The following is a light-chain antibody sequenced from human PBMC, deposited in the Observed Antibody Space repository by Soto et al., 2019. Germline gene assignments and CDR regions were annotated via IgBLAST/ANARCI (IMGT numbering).Light chain of an antibody. V-gene: IGKV1-39*01. J-gene: IGKJ2*01. Sequence: DIQMTQSPSSLSASVRDTVTITCRASQSISVHLNWYQQKPGEVPKLVIYAASNLHSGVPSRFSGSGSETDFALTISSLQPEDFATYYCQQSYITPYTFGQGTRLEIK. CDR3: QQSYITPYT. CDR1: QSISVH. CDR2: AAS.